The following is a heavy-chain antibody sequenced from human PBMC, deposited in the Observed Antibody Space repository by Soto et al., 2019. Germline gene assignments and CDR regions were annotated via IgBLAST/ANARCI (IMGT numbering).Heavy chain of an antibody. D-gene: IGHD2-15*01. V-gene: IGHV1-18*01. Sequence: ASVKVSCKASGYTFTSYGISWVRQAPGQGLEWMGWISAYNGNTNYAQKLQGRVTMTTDTSTSTAYMELRSLRSDDTAVYYCARGGGDCSGGSCYLDFGAFDISGQGTMVTVSS. CDR3: ARGGGDCSGGSCYLDFGAFDI. CDR1: GYTFTSYG. CDR2: ISAYNGNT. J-gene: IGHJ3*02.